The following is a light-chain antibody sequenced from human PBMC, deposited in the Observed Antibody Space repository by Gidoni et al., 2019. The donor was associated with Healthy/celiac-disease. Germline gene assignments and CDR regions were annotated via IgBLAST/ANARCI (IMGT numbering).Light chain of an antibody. Sequence: EIVLTQSPCTLSLSPGERATLSCRASQSVSSSYLAWYQQKPGQAPRLLIYGASSRATGIPARFSGSGSGTDFTLTISRLEPEDFAVYYCQQYGSSLWTFGQGTKVEIK. CDR1: QSVSSSY. CDR3: QQYGSSLWT. CDR2: GAS. V-gene: IGKV3-20*01. J-gene: IGKJ1*01.